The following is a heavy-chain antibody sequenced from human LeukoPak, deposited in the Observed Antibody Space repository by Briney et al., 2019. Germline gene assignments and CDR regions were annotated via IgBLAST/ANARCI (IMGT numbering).Heavy chain of an antibody. J-gene: IGHJ6*02. V-gene: IGHV4-59*01. Sequence: SETLSLTCTVSGGSISSYYWSWIRQPPGKGLEGIRYIYYSGSNNYNPSLKSRVTISVDTSKNQFSLKLSSVTAADTAVYYCARAGRITIFGVPQHYYGMDVWGQGTTVTVSS. D-gene: IGHD3-3*01. CDR2: IYYSGSN. CDR3: ARAGRITIFGVPQHYYGMDV. CDR1: GGSISSYY.